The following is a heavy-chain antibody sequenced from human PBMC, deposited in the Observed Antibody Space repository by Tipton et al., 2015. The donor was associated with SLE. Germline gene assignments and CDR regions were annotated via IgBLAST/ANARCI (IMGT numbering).Heavy chain of an antibody. CDR2: IYYSGST. J-gene: IGHJ6*02. CDR1: GGSISSHY. CDR3: ARAREEGGYYGMDV. D-gene: IGHD1-26*01. V-gene: IGHV4-59*11. Sequence: TLSLTCTVSGGSISSHYWSWIRQPPGKGLEWIGYIYYSGSTNYNTSLKSRVTIAVDTSKNQFSLKLSSVTAADTAVYYCARAREEGGYYGMDVWGQGTTVTVSS.